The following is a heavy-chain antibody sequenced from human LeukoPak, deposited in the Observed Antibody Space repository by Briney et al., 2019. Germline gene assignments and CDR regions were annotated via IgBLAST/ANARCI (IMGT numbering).Heavy chain of an antibody. CDR1: GYTFTHYH. CDR3: ARGGYCTGTSCFLPDY. J-gene: IGHJ4*02. D-gene: IGHD2-8*02. V-gene: IGHV1-2*02. CDR2: NDPDSGVT. Sequence: ASVKVSCKASGYTFTHYHIHWVRQAPGQGLEWMGWNDPDSGVTKFPQKFQGRVSMTTDTSITTAYMELSSLRSDDTAVDYCARGGYCTGTSCFLPDYWGQGTLVTVSS.